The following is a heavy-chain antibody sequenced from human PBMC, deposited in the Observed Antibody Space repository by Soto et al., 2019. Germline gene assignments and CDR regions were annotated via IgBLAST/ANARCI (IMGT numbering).Heavy chain of an antibody. CDR3: ARDESLSSGALFQSNY. CDR1: GFTFSTYG. V-gene: IGHV3-64*01. Sequence: EVQLVESGGGLVQPGGSLRLSCAASGFTFSTYGMHWVRQAPGKGLEYVSGITPKGDSAYYANSVKGRFTISRDNSKNTLYLQMDSLTTDDVGVYYCARDESLSSGALFQSNYWCQGTLVSVSS. D-gene: IGHD3-10*01. CDR2: ITPKGDSA. J-gene: IGHJ4*02.